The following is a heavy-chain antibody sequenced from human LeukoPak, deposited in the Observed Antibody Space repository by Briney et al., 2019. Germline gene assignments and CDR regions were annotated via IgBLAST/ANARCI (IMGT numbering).Heavy chain of an antibody. CDR2: INPNSGGT. CDR1: GYTFTGYY. V-gene: IGHV1-2*02. CDR3: ARVRAAAADLEYFQH. J-gene: IGHJ1*01. D-gene: IGHD6-13*01. Sequence: GASVKVSCKASGYTFTGYYIHWVRQAPGQGLEWMGWINPNSGGTNYAQKFQGRVTMTRDTSTSTAYMELSRLRSDDTAVYYCARVRAAAADLEYFQHWGQGTLVAVSS.